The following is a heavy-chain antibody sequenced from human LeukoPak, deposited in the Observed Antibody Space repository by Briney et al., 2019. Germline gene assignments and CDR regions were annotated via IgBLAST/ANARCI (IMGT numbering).Heavy chain of an antibody. CDR2: IYYSGST. V-gene: IGHV4-31*03. J-gene: IGHJ3*02. D-gene: IGHD3-3*01. Sequence: SETLSLTCTVSGGSISSDTYYWSWIRQHPGKGLEWIAYIYYSGSTYYNPSLKSRVTISVDTSKNHFSLKLSSVTAADTAVYYCARGEKRFLERFFDAFDIWGQGTVVTVSS. CDR1: GGSISSDTYY. CDR3: ARGEKRFLERFFDAFDI.